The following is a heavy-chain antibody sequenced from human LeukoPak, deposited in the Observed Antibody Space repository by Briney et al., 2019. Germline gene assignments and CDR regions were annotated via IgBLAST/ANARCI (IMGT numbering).Heavy chain of an antibody. Sequence: ASVTVSCKASGYTFTSYGISWVRQAPGQGLEWMGWISAYNGNTNYAQKLQGRVTMTTDTSTSTAYMELRSPRSDDTAVYYCARGAYCGGDCYSYFDYWGQGTLVTVSS. J-gene: IGHJ4*02. CDR3: ARGAYCGGDCYSYFDY. CDR2: ISAYNGNT. CDR1: GYTFTSYG. V-gene: IGHV1-18*01. D-gene: IGHD2-21*02.